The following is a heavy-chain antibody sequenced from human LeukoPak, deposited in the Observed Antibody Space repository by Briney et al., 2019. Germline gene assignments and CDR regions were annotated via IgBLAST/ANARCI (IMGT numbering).Heavy chain of an antibody. Sequence: PGGSLRLSCAVSGFTFSSSAINWVRQAPGKGLEWVSTISGSGYSTYYAGSVKGRFTISRDNSKNTLYLQVNSLRAEDTAVYYCAKVRRNSTSWYLVDYWGQGTLVTVSS. D-gene: IGHD6-13*01. J-gene: IGHJ4*02. CDR3: AKVRRNSTSWYLVDY. CDR1: GFTFSSSA. V-gene: IGHV3-23*01. CDR2: ISGSGYST.